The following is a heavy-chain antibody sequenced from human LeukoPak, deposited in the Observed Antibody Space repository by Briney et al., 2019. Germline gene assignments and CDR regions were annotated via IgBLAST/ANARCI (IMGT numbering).Heavy chain of an antibody. CDR2: ISSSSSTI. CDR3: ARLRYNDFWSGHWKYYYYMDV. V-gene: IGHV3-48*04. Sequence: PGGSLRLSCAASGFTFSSYSMNWVRQAPGKGLEWVSYISSSSSTIYYADSVKGRFTISRDNAKNSLYLQMNSLRAEDTALYYCARLRYNDFWSGHWKYYYYMDVWGKGTTVTVSS. CDR1: GFTFSSYS. J-gene: IGHJ6*03. D-gene: IGHD3-3*01.